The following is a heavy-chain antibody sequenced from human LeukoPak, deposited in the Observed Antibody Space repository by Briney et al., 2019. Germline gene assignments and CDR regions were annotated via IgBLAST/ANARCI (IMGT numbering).Heavy chain of an antibody. CDR1: GFSFTTST. CDR2: ISSSSSYI. V-gene: IGHV3-21*04. CDR3: GRDRAEPEYSSSEYYFDY. J-gene: IGHJ4*02. D-gene: IGHD6-6*01. Sequence: GGSLRLSCAASGFSFTTSTMNWVRQAPGKGLEWVSSISSSSSYIYYADSVKGRFTISRDNSKNTLYLQMNSLRAEDTAVYYCGRDRAEPEYSSSEYYFDYWGQGTRVTVSS.